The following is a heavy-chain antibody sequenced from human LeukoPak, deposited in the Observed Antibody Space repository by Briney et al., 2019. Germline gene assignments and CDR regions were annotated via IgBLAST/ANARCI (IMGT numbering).Heavy chain of an antibody. CDR3: ARESGTHRHCSSTSCYGVYYYYYMDV. J-gene: IGHJ6*03. CDR1: GYTFTSYD. CDR2: MNPNSGNT. D-gene: IGHD2-2*01. Sequence: GASVKVSCKASGYTFTSYDINWVRQATGQGLEWMGWMNPNSGNTGYAQKFQGRVTITRNTSISTAYMELSSLRSEDTAVYYCARESGTHRHCSSTSCYGVYYYYYMDVWGKGTTVTVS. V-gene: IGHV1-8*03.